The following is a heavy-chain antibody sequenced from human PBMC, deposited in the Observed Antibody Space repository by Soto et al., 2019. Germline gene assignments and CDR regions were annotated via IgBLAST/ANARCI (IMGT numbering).Heavy chain of an antibody. CDR3: ARVLGYCSSTSCAYHFDY. CDR1: GGSISSYY. CDR2: IYTSGST. V-gene: IGHV4-4*07. Sequence: PSETLSLTCTVSGGSISSYYWSWIRQPAGKGLEWIGRIYTSGSTNYNPSLKSRVTMSVDTSKNQFSLKLSSVTAADTAVYYCARVLGYCSSTSCAYHFDYWGQGTLVTVSS. D-gene: IGHD2-2*01. J-gene: IGHJ4*02.